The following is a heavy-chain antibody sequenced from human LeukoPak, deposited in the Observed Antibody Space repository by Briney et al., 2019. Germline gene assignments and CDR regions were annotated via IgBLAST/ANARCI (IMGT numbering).Heavy chain of an antibody. D-gene: IGHD5-18*01. V-gene: IGHV3-30*03. J-gene: IGHJ4*02. CDR3: ATYPKGDTAMVIDY. CDR2: ISYDGSNK. CDR1: GFTFSSYS. Sequence: GGSLRLSCATSGFTFSSYSMNWVRQAPGKGLEWVAVISYDGSNKYYADSVKGRFTISRDNSKNTLYLQMNSLRAEDTAVYYCATYPKGDTAMVIDYWGQGTLVTVSS.